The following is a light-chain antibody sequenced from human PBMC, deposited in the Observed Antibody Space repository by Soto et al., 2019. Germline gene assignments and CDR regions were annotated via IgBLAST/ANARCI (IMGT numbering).Light chain of an antibody. V-gene: IGKV1-5*03. CDR2: KAS. Sequence: DIQMTQSPSTLSASVGDRVTITCRASQSINSWLAWYQQNPGTAPKVLIYKASSLQSGVPSRFSGSGSGTECTLTISSLQPDDFATYYCQQYNSYPYTFGQGTKLEIK. J-gene: IGKJ2*01. CDR3: QQYNSYPYT. CDR1: QSINSW.